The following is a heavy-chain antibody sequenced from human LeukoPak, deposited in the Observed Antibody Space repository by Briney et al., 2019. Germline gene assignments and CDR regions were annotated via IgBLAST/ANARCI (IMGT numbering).Heavy chain of an antibody. J-gene: IGHJ4*02. CDR1: GGSISTSDNY. CDR3: ARLLINYYDSEVQYYFDY. V-gene: IGHV4-39*07. D-gene: IGHD3-22*01. Sequence: PSETLSLTCIVSGGSISTSDNYWGWIRQPPGKGLEWIGSIYYSGSTYYNPSLKSRVTISVDTSKNQFSLKLSSVTAADTAVYYCARLLINYYDSEVQYYFDYWGQGTLVTVSS. CDR2: IYYSGST.